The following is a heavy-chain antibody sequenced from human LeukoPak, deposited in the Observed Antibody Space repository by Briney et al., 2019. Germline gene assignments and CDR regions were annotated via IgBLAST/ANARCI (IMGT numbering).Heavy chain of an antibody. CDR2: IRSKANSYAT. J-gene: IGHJ6*02. V-gene: IGHV3-73*01. Sequence: SGGSLKLSCAASGFTFSGSAMHWVRQASGKGLEWVGRIRSKANSYATAYAASVKGRFTISRDDPKNTAYLQMNSLKTEDTAVYYCTRLRDDFTLLYYYYYGMDVWGQGTTVTVSS. CDR1: GFTFSGSA. CDR3: TRLRDDFTLLYYYYYGMDV. D-gene: IGHD3-3*01.